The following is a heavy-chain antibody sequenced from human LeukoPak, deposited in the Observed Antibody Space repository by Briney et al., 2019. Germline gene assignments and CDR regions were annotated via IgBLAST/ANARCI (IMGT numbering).Heavy chain of an antibody. Sequence: GRSLRLSCAASGFTFDDYAMHWVRHAPGKGLEWVSGISWNSGSIGYADSVKGRFTISRDNAKNSLYLQMNSLRAEDTALYYCAKGYCSSTSCYTLDYWGQGTLVTVSS. CDR2: ISWNSGSI. CDR1: GFTFDDYA. V-gene: IGHV3-9*01. D-gene: IGHD2-2*02. CDR3: AKGYCSSTSCYTLDY. J-gene: IGHJ4*02.